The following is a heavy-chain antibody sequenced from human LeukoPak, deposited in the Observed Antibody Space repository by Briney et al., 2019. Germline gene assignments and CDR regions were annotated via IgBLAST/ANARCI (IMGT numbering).Heavy chain of an antibody. D-gene: IGHD2-15*01. J-gene: IGHJ4*02. CDR1: GFTFSSYA. CDR2: ISSNGGST. CDR3: ARVSVVAATLDY. Sequence: GGSLRLSCAASGFTFSSYALHWVRQTPGKGLEYVSAISSNGGSTYYANSVKGRFTISRDNSKNTLYLQMGSLRAEDMAVYYCARVSVVAATLDYWGQGTRVTVSS. V-gene: IGHV3-64*01.